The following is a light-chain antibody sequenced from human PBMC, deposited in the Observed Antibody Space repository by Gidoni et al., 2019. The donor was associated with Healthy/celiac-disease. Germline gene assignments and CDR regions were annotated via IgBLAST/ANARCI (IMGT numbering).Light chain of an antibody. J-gene: IGKJ1*01. Sequence: IQMTQSPSTMSASVGSRLTIPCRASQSISSWLAWYQQKPGKAPKLLIYKASSLESGVPSRFSGSVSGTEFTLTISSLQPDDFATYYCQQYNSYWTCGQGAKVEIK. CDR2: KAS. V-gene: IGKV1-5*03. CDR3: QQYNSYWT. CDR1: QSISSW.